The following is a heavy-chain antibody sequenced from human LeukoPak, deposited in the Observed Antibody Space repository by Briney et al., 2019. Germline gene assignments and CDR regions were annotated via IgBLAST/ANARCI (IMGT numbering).Heavy chain of an antibody. CDR2: INPNSGGT. Sequence: ASVKVSCKASGYTFTGYYMHWVRQAPGQGLEWMGWINPNSGGTNYAQKFQGRVTMTRDTSISTAYMELSRLRSDDTAVYYCARETYSSGWYEGGEWGQGTLVTVSS. V-gene: IGHV1-2*02. CDR1: GYTFTGYY. J-gene: IGHJ4*02. D-gene: IGHD6-19*01. CDR3: ARETYSSGWYEGGE.